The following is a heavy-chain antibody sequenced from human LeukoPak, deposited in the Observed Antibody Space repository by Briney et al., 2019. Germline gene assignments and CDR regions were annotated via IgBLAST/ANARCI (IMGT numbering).Heavy chain of an antibody. CDR3: ARGAGMDIVVVDY. J-gene: IGHJ4*02. CDR2: ISAYNGNT. D-gene: IGHD5-12*01. Sequence: EASVKVSCKASGYTFTGYYMHWVRQAPGQGLEWMGWISAYNGNTNYAQKLQGRVTMTTDTSTSTAYMELRSLRSDDTAVYYCARGAGMDIVVVDYWGQGTLVAVSS. V-gene: IGHV1-18*04. CDR1: GYTFTGYY.